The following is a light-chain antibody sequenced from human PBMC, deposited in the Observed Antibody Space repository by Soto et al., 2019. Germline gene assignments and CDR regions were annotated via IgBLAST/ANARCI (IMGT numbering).Light chain of an antibody. CDR1: SRDIGAYNL. Sequence: QSVLTQPASLSGSPGQSTTISCSETSRDIGAYNLVSWYQQLPGKAPKLLIYEVRSRPSGISYRFSGSKSGTTASLTISSLLPEDEADYYCSAYTSRSTLVFGGGTKVTVL. CDR3: SAYTSRSTLV. J-gene: IGLJ2*01. CDR2: EVR. V-gene: IGLV2-14*01.